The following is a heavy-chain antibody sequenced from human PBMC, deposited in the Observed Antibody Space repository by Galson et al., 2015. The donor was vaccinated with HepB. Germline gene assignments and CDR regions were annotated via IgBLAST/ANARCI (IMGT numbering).Heavy chain of an antibody. D-gene: IGHD4/OR15-4a*01. V-gene: IGHV3-30*18. CDR2: ISYDGSNK. J-gene: IGHJ4*02. CDR3: AKRGKGANHYFDY. CDR1: GFTFSSYG. Sequence: SLRLSCAASGFTFSSYGMHWVRQAPGKGLEWVAVISYDGSNKYYADSVKGRFTISRDNSKNTLYLQMNSLRAEDTAVYYCAKRGKGANHYFDYWGQGTLVTVSS.